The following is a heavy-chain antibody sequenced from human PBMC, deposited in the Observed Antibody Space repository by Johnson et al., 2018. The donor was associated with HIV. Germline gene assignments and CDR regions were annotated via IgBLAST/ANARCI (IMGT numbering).Heavy chain of an antibody. Sequence: QVQLVESGGGVVQPGRSLRLSCAASGFTFSSYGMHWVHQAPGKGLEWVAFISYDGSNKYYADSVKGRFTISRDNSRNTLYLQMNSLRAEDTTVYFCAIMAAPEDADAFDFWGQGTMVTVSS. CDR2: ISYDGSNK. D-gene: IGHD1-14*01. J-gene: IGHJ3*01. V-gene: IGHV3-30*19. CDR1: GFTFSSYG. CDR3: AIMAAPEDADAFDF.